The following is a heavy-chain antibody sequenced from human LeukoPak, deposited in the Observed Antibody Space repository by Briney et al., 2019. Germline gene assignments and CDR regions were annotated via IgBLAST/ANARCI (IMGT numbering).Heavy chain of an antibody. CDR2: IASDGSST. CDR1: GFTFSSYW. D-gene: IGHD6-19*01. J-gene: IGHJ3*02. V-gene: IGHV3-74*01. CDR3: ARGEQWLAQDAFDI. Sequence: GGSLRLSCAASGFTFSSYWMNWVRQAPGKGLVWVSRIASDGSSTAYADSVKGRFTISRDNSKNTLYLQMNSLRAEDTAVYYCARGEQWLAQDAFDIWGQGTMVTVSS.